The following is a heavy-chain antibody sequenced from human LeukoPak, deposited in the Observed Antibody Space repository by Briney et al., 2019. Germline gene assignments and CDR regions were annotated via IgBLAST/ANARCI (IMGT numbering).Heavy chain of an antibody. Sequence: PGGSLRPSCAASGFTFSSYAMSWVRQAPGKGLEWVSTISGSGGNTYYADSVKGRFTISRDNSKNTLYLQMNSLRAEDTAVYYCAKVGSSGWIDYWGQGTLVTVSS. V-gene: IGHV3-23*01. CDR1: GFTFSSYA. J-gene: IGHJ4*02. CDR2: ISGSGGNT. CDR3: AKVGSSGWIDY. D-gene: IGHD6-19*01.